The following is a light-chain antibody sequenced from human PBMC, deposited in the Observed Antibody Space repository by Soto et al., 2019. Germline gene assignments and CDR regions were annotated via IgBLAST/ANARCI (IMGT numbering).Light chain of an antibody. CDR1: QSISSW. Sequence: DLQMTQSPSTLSASVGDRVTITCRASQSISSWLAWYQQKPGKAPKLLIYDASSLESGVPSRFSGSGSGTEFTLTVSSRQPDDFATYYCQQYNSYSPSFGQGTKVEIK. CDR3: QQYNSYSPS. J-gene: IGKJ1*01. V-gene: IGKV1-5*01. CDR2: DAS.